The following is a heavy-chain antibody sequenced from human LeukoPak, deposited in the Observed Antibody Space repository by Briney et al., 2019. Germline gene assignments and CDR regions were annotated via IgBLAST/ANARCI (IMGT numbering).Heavy chain of an antibody. CDR3: ARTIGYSYGLDY. D-gene: IGHD5-18*01. J-gene: IGHJ4*02. V-gene: IGHV3-21*01. CDR2: ISSSSSYI. Sequence: GGSLRLSCAASGFTFSSYSMNWVRQAPGKGLEWVSSISSSSSYIYYADSVKGRFTISRDNAKNSLYLRMNSLRAEDTAVYYCARTIGYSYGLDYWGQGTLVTVSS. CDR1: GFTFSSYS.